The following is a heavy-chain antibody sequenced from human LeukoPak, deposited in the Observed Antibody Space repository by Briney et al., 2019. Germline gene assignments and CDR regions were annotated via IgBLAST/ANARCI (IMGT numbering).Heavy chain of an antibody. D-gene: IGHD4-23*01. Sequence: GGSLRLSCAASGFTFSSYAMSWVRQAPGKGLVWVSVISGSGDRTYYADSVKGRFTISRDNSKKTLYLQMNSLRAEDTAVYYCEKDLSSDGGNSLGDFDLWGRGTLVTVSS. J-gene: IGHJ2*01. V-gene: IGHV3-23*01. CDR1: GFTFSSYA. CDR3: EKDLSSDGGNSLGDFDL. CDR2: ISGSGDRT.